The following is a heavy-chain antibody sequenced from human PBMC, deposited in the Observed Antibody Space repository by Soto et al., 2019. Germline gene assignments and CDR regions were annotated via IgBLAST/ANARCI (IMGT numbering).Heavy chain of an antibody. CDR3: ARDPSNDSSGYPTGDY. CDR2: IYYSGST. J-gene: IGHJ4*02. CDR1: GGSISSGGYY. V-gene: IGHV4-31*03. D-gene: IGHD3-22*01. Sequence: PSETLSLTCTVSGGSISSGGYYWSWIRQHPGKGLEWIGYIYYSGSTYYNPSLKSRVTISVDTSKNQFSLKLSSVTAADTAVYYCARDPSNDSSGYPTGDYWGQGTLVTVSS.